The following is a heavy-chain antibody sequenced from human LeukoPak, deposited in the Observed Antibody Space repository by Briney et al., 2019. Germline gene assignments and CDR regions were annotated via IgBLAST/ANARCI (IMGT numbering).Heavy chain of an antibody. Sequence: AGGSLRLSCATSGFTFSGSAIHWVRQASGKGLEWVGRIRSKANSYATTDVASVRGRFSISRDDSKNTAYLQMNSLKTEDMAVYYCTRPSYDSSVSGVVYWGQGTLVTVSS. V-gene: IGHV3-73*01. D-gene: IGHD3-22*01. CDR3: TRPSYDSSVSGVVY. CDR2: IRSKANSYAT. CDR1: GFTFSGSA. J-gene: IGHJ4*02.